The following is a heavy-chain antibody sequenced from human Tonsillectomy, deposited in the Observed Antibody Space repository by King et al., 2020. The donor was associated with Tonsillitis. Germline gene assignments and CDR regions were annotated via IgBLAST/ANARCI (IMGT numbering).Heavy chain of an antibody. V-gene: IGHV3-33*01. Sequence: VQLVESGGGVVQPGRSLRLSCEGSGFTFSSYGIHWVRQAPGKGLEWVAVIWYDGSNQFYADSVKGRFTISRDNSQRTVNLEMNSLRAEDTAVYYCARDGETYGDYFYYYMDVWGKGTSVTVSS. CDR3: ARDGETYGDYFYYYMDV. CDR2: IWYDGSNQ. D-gene: IGHD4-17*01. J-gene: IGHJ6*03. CDR1: GFTFSSYG.